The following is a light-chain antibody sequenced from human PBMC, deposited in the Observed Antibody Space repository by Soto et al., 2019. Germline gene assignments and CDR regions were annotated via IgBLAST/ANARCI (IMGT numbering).Light chain of an antibody. CDR2: DAS. CDR1: RSVSYY. J-gene: IGKJ4*01. V-gene: IGKV3-11*01. Sequence: EIVLTQSPATLSLSPGERATLSCRASRSVSYYLAWYQQKPGQAPRLLIYDASNRATGIPDRFSGSGSGTDFTLTISGLEPEDFAVYYCQQRSSWPLTFGGGTNVEIK. CDR3: QQRSSWPLT.